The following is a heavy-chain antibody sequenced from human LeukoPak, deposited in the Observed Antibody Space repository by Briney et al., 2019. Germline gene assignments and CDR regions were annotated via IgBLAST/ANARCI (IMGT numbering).Heavy chain of an antibody. CDR2: IHYSGST. Sequence: PSETLSLTCTVSGGSISRYYWNWIRQTPGERLEWIGWIHYSGSTYYNPSLKSRVTISVDTSKNQFSLKLSSVTAADTAVYYCASRVGATGYFDYWGQGTLVTVSS. D-gene: IGHD1-26*01. CDR1: GGSISRYY. J-gene: IGHJ4*02. V-gene: IGHV4-59*12. CDR3: ASRVGATGYFDY.